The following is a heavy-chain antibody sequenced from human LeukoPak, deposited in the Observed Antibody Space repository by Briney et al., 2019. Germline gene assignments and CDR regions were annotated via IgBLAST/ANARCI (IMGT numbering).Heavy chain of an antibody. J-gene: IGHJ2*01. D-gene: IGHD3-22*01. CDR1: GGSISSSSYY. V-gene: IGHV4-39*07. Sequence: SETLSLTCTVSGGSISSSSYYWGWLRQPPGKGLEWIGSIYYSGSTYYNPSLKSRVTISVDTSKNQFSLKLSSVTAADTAVYYCARDQYYSSGYYRDYWYFDLWGRGTLVTVPS. CDR3: ARDQYYSSGYYRDYWYFDL. CDR2: IYYSGST.